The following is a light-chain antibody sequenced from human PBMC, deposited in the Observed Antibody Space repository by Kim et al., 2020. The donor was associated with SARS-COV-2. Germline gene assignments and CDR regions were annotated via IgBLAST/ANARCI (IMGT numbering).Light chain of an antibody. CDR2: RDT. Sequence: VSVSRTQPANIACSGDNWGHKFASWYQQQPAQSPVVVIYRDTRRPSGIPGRFSGSKSGNTATLTIRGTQAMDEADYYCQTWDTSVVFGGGTQLTVL. CDR1: NWGHKF. J-gene: IGLJ3*02. V-gene: IGLV3-1*01. CDR3: QTWDTSVV.